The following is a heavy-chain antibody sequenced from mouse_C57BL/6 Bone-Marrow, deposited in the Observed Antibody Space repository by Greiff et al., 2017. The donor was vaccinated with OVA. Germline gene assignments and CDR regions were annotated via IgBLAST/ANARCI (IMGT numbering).Heavy chain of an antibody. CDR3: ARHLNWFAY. Sequence: EVKLVESGGDLVKPGGSLKLSCAASGFTFSSYGMSWVRQTPDKRLEWVATISSGGSYTYYPDSVKGRFTISRDNAKNTLYLQMSSLKSEDTAMYYCARHLNWFAYWGQGTLVTVSA. J-gene: IGHJ3*01. CDR1: GFTFSSYG. CDR2: ISSGGSYT. V-gene: IGHV5-6*02.